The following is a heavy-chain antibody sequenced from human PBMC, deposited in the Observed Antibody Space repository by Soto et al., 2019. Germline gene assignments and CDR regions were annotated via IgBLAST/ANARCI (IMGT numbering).Heavy chain of an antibody. V-gene: IGHV4-39*01. CDR2: IYYSGST. J-gene: IGHJ4*02. CDR1: GGSISSSSYF. CDR3: ATDYYYGSGSFGY. Sequence: SETLSLTCSVSGGSISSSSYFWGWIRQPPGKGLEWIGSIYYSGSTYYNPSLKSRVTISVDTSKNQFSLKLSSVTAADTAVYYCATDYYYGSGSFGYWGQGTLVTVSS. D-gene: IGHD3-10*01.